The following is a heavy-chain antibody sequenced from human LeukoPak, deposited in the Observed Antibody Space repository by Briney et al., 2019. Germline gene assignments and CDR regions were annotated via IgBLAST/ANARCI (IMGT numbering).Heavy chain of an antibody. D-gene: IGHD6-6*01. J-gene: IGHJ4*02. CDR1: GFTFSSFG. Sequence: GGSLRLSCAASGFTFSSFGMHWVRQAPGKGLERVAAMSNDGSSEFYGDSVKGRLTISRDNSKNTLFLEMNSLRAEDTAVYYCAKGLYRSSSVFDYWGQGTLVTVSS. CDR3: AKGLYRSSSVFDY. V-gene: IGHV3-30*18. CDR2: MSNDGSSE.